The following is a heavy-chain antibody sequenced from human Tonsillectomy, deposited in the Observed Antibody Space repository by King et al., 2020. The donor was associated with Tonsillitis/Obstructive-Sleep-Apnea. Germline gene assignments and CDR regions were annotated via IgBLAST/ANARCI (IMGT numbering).Heavy chain of an antibody. V-gene: IGHV4-34*01. D-gene: IGHD2-2*01. Sequence: VQLQQWGTGLLKPSETLSLTCAVYGESFSGYYWSWIRQPPGKGLEWIGEINHSGSTNYNPSLKSRVTITVDTSKNQFSLHLSSVTAADTAVYYCARGWVIVVPTARGFYFDYWGQGNLVTVSS. CDR1: GESFSGYY. CDR2: INHSGST. J-gene: IGHJ4*02. CDR3: ARGWVIVVPTARGFYFDY.